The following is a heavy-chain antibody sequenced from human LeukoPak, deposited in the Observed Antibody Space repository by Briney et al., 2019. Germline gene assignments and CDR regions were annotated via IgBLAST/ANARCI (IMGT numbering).Heavy chain of an antibody. V-gene: IGHV4-34*01. J-gene: IGHJ4*02. CDR1: GGSFSGYY. CDR3: ARSWLRLYFDY. Sequence: SETLSLTCAVYGGSFSGYYWSWIRQPPGKGLEWIGEINHSGSTNYNPSLQSRVTISVDTSKNQFSLKLSSVTAADTAVYYCARSWLRLYFDYWGQGTLVTVSS. D-gene: IGHD5-12*01. CDR2: INHSGST.